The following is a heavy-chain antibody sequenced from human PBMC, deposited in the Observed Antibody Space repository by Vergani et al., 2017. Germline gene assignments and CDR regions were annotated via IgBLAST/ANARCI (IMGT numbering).Heavy chain of an antibody. J-gene: IGHJ4*02. V-gene: IGHV3-15*01. CDR2: IKSKTDGGTT. Sequence: EVQLVESGGGLVKPGGSLRLSCAASGFTFSNAWMGWVRQAPGTGLEWVGRIKSKTDGGTTDYAAPVKGRFTISSDESKNTLYLQMNSLKTEDTAVYYCTTDPLLDRDYWGQGTLVTVSS. CDR3: TTDPLLDRDY. CDR1: GFTFSNAW.